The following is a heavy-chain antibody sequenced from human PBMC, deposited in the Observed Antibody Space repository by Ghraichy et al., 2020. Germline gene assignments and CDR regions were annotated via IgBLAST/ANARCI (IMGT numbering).Heavy chain of an antibody. CDR3: ARDMYSSSWYQSLPYWYFAL. Sequence: SAPLSLTSTISGGSISSYYWSWIRQPPGKELEWIGYIYYSGSTNYNPSLKSRVTISVDTSKNQFSLKLSSVTAADTAVYYCARDMYSSSWYQSLPYWYFALWGRGTLVTVSS. CDR2: IYYSGST. D-gene: IGHD6-13*01. V-gene: IGHV4-59*01. CDR1: GGSISSYY. J-gene: IGHJ2*01.